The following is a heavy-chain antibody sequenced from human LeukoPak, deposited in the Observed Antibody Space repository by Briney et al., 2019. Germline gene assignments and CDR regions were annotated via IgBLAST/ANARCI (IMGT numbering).Heavy chain of an antibody. Sequence: KSSETLSLTCIVSGGSISSSSYYWGWIRQPPGKGLEWIGSIYYSGSTYYNPSLKSRVTISVDTSKNQFSLKLNSVTAADTAVYYCARGTSVAGADWGQGTLVTVSS. CDR2: IYYSGST. V-gene: IGHV4-39*01. D-gene: IGHD6-19*01. CDR3: ARGTSVAGAD. J-gene: IGHJ4*02. CDR1: GGSISSSSYY.